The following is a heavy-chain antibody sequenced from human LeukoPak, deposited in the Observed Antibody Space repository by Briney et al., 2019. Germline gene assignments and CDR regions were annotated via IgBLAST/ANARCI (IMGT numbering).Heavy chain of an antibody. D-gene: IGHD6-13*01. J-gene: IGHJ4*02. CDR1: GFTFSSYE. CDR3: ARDKRPWYSSSWYSCYFDY. CDR2: ISSSGSSI. V-gene: IGHV3-48*03. Sequence: GGSLRLSCAASGFTFSSYEMNWVRQAPGKGLEWVSYISSSGSSIYYADSVKGRFTISRDNAKNSLYLQMNILRAEDTAVYYCARDKRPWYSSSWYSCYFDYWGQGTLVTVSS.